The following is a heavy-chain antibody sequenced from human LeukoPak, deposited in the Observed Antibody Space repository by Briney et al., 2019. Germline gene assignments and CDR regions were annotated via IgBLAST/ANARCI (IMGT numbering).Heavy chain of an antibody. J-gene: IGHJ4*02. V-gene: IGHV4-39*07. Sequence: SETLSLTCTVSGGSISSSIYYWVRIRQPPGKGLEWIANIYYSGSAYYNPSLKSRVTISVDTSKNLFSLKLRSVTAADTAVYYCAAIGDIVLVPAIPDYWGQGTLVTVSS. D-gene: IGHD2-2*01. CDR2: IYYSGSA. CDR1: GGSISSSIYY. CDR3: AAIGDIVLVPAIPDY.